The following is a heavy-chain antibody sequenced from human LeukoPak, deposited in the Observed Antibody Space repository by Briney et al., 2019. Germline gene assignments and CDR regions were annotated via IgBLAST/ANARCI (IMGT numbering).Heavy chain of an antibody. D-gene: IGHD3-22*01. CDR2: IKQDGSEK. V-gene: IGHV3-7*01. CDR1: GFTFSSYW. Sequence: GGSLRLSCAASGFTFSSYWMSWVRQAPGKGLEWVANIKQDGSEKYYVDSVKGRFTISRDNAKNSLYLQMNSLRAEDTAVYYCAREIYDSSPGAFDIRGQGTMVTVSS. J-gene: IGHJ3*02. CDR3: AREIYDSSPGAFDI.